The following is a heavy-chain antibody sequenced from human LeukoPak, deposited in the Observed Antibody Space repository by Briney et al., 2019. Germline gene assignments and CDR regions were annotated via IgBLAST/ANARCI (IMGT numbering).Heavy chain of an antibody. D-gene: IGHD3-22*01. Sequence: SETLSLTCTVSGGSISSYYWSWIRQPPGKGLEWIGEINHSGSTNYNPSLKSRVTISVDTSKNQFSLKLSSATAADTAVYYCASLLMGGYYYFDYWGQGTLVTVSS. CDR3: ASLLMGGYYYFDY. CDR1: GGSISSYY. CDR2: INHSGST. V-gene: IGHV4-34*01. J-gene: IGHJ4*02.